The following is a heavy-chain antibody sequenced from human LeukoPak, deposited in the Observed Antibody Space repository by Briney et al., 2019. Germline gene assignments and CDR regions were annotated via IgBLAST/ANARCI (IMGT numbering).Heavy chain of an antibody. V-gene: IGHV4-39*01. CDR1: GGSISSSSYY. CDR3: ARGLAGPIDY. D-gene: IGHD6-25*01. J-gene: IGHJ4*02. Sequence: SETLSLTCTVSGGSISSSSYYWGWIRQPPGKGLEWIGSIYYSGTTYYNPSLKSRVTISVDTSKNQFSLKLSSVTAADTAVYYCARGLAGPIDYWGQGTLVTVSS. CDR2: IYYSGTT.